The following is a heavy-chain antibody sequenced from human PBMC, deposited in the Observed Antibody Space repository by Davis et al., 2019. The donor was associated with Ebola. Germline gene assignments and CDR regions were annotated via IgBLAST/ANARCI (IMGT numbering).Heavy chain of an antibody. CDR1: GFTFSIYG. CDR3: ASGLVGGQGGFDF. CDR2: ISSDGSNK. V-gene: IGHV3-30*03. J-gene: IGHJ4*02. D-gene: IGHD1-26*01. Sequence: GESLKISCAASGFTFSIYGMHWVRPAPGKGLDWVAVISSDGSNKYYADSVKGRFTISRDNSKNTLYLQMNSLRVEDTAVYFCASGLVGGQGGFDFWGQGNLVTVSS.